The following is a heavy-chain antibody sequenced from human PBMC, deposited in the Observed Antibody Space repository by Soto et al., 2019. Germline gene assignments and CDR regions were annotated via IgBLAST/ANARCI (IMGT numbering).Heavy chain of an antibody. Sequence: QLQLQESGPGLVKPSETLSLPCSVSGGSISISSYYWGCSLHTPGKGLGWIGNIYYGGNNYYNPSLTSRVTIAVDTSKHQFSLKLTSVTDEDTDVNDCARPGGSYYLSGGFDPWGKGTLVTVSS. J-gene: IGHJ5*02. D-gene: IGHD1-26*01. CDR2: IYYGGNN. CDR1: GGSISISSYY. CDR3: ARPGGSYYLSGGFDP. V-gene: IGHV4-39*01.